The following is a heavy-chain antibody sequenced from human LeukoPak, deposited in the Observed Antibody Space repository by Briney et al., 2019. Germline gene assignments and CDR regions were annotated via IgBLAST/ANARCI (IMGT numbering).Heavy chain of an antibody. J-gene: IGHJ2*01. CDR3: ARVGQGCFDL. Sequence: SETLSLTCTVSGGSISTYYWTWIRQPPRKRLEWLGYIDHSGSTNYNLSLKSRLTISVDTSKNQFSLRLSSVTAADTAAYYCARVGQGCFDLWGRGTLVTVSS. CDR1: GGSISTYY. V-gene: IGHV4-59*01. CDR2: IDHSGST.